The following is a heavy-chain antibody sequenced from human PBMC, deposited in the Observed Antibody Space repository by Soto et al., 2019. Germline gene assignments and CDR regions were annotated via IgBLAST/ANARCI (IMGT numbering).Heavy chain of an antibody. V-gene: IGHV4-30-4*01. CDR1: GGSITSDDFY. Sequence: SETLSLTCTVSGGSITSDDFYWSWIRHPPGKGLEWIAYMHISGGTYYNPSLKSRVTTSVDTSKNQFSLYQRSVTAADTAVYFGARIGAVLGIATKNWFEPWGQGTLVTVSS. J-gene: IGHJ5*02. CDR2: MHISGGT. CDR3: ARIGAVLGIATKNWFEP. D-gene: IGHD1-26*01.